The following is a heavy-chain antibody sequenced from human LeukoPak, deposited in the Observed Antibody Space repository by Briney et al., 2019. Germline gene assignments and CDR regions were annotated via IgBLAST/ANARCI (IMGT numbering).Heavy chain of an antibody. Sequence: PSETLSLTCTVSGGSISSSSYYWGWIRQPPGKGLEWIGFIYYSGSTYYNPSLKSRVTISVDTSKNQFSLKLSSVTAADTAVYYCARPTTLDYYDSSGYYYFDYWGQGTLVTVSS. J-gene: IGHJ4*02. CDR2: IYYSGST. D-gene: IGHD3-22*01. CDR1: GGSISSSSYY. CDR3: ARPTTLDYYDSSGYYYFDY. V-gene: IGHV4-39*07.